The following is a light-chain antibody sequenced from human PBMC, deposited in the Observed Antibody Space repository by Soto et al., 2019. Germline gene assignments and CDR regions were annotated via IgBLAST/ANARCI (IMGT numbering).Light chain of an antibody. Sequence: QSVLTQPASGSGSPGQSIAISCTGSSSDVGIYNYVSWYQQHPGKVPKLISYEVSNRPSGVSNRFSGSKSGNTASLTISGLQAEDEDDYYCRSYTTSSTRVFGTGTKLTVL. CDR1: SSDVGIYNY. CDR3: RSYTTSSTRV. V-gene: IGLV2-14*01. CDR2: EVS. J-gene: IGLJ1*01.